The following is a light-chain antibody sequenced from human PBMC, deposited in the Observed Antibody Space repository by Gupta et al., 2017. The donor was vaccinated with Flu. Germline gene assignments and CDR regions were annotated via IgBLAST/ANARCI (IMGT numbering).Light chain of an antibody. J-gene: IGKJ2*03. CDR3: QQYGSSPFYS. CDR2: GAS. CDR1: QSVSSSN. Sequence: EIVLTQSPGTLSLSPGERATLSCRASQSVSSSNLAWYQQKPGQAPRLLIYGASSRATGIPDRFSGSGSGTDFTLTISRLEPEDFAVYYCQQYGSSPFYSFGQGTKLEIK. V-gene: IGKV3-20*01.